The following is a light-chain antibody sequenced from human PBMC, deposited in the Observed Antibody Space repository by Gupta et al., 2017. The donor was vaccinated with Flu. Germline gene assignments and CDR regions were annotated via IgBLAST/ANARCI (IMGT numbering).Light chain of an antibody. J-gene: IGKJ1*01. CDR2: MSS. V-gene: IGKV1-5*03. Sequence: PSTLAASVGDRVTITCRASQSISSWLTWYQQKPGKPPKLLIYMSSTLDTGVPSRFAGSGSGTEFTLTISSLQPDDFATYYCQEYNRYSWTFGQGTKVEIK. CDR1: QSISSW. CDR3: QEYNRYSWT.